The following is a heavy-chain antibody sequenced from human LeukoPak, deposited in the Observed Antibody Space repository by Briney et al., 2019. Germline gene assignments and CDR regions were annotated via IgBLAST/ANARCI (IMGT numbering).Heavy chain of an antibody. CDR3: AKEAGRDDFWDYFDC. V-gene: IGHV3-9*01. CDR1: GFTFDDCA. CDR2: ITWNSGSR. J-gene: IGHJ4*02. D-gene: IGHD5-24*01. Sequence: PGRSLRLSCAASGFTFDDCAMHWVRQVPGKGLEWVSGITWNSGSRGYADSVKGRFTIYRENAKNSLYLKINSLSPEDTDLYYCAKEAGRDDFWDYFDCWGQGTLVTVSS.